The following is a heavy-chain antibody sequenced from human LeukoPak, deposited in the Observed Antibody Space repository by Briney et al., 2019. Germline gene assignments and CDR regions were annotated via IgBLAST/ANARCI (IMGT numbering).Heavy chain of an antibody. D-gene: IGHD5-18*01. Sequence: SETLSLTCADYGGSFSGYYWSWIRQPPGKGLEWIGEINHSGSTNYNPSLKSRVTISVDTSKNQFSPKLSSVTAADTAVYYCARAGYSYGYGYYYMDVWGKGTTVTVSS. CDR2: INHSGST. CDR1: GGSFSGYY. J-gene: IGHJ6*03. CDR3: ARAGYSYGYGYYYMDV. V-gene: IGHV4-34*01.